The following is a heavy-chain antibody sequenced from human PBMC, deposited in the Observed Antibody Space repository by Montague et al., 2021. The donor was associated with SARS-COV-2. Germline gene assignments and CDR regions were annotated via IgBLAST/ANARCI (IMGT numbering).Heavy chain of an antibody. Sequence: SETLSLTCTVSGASITDSYWSWIRQHPGKGRQWVGYFCHSGNTNYNPSLKSRVTISIDTPKSRFSLNLRSVTAADTAVYFCARITEVLPFDFWGQGTLVSVSS. CDR3: ARITEVLPFDF. D-gene: IGHD3-10*01. V-gene: IGHV4-59*01. J-gene: IGHJ4*02. CDR1: GASITDSY. CDR2: FCHSGNT.